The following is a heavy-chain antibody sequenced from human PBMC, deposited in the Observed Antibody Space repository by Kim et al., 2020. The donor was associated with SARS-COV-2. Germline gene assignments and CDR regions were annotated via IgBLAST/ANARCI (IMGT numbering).Heavy chain of an antibody. D-gene: IGHD3-22*01. Sequence: ASVKVSCKVSGYTLTELSMHWVRQAPGKGLEWMGGFDPEDGETIYAQKFQGRVTMTEDTSTDTSYMELSSLRSEDTAVYYCATQRWYGHYYDSYDAFDIWGQGTMVTVSS. CDR3: ATQRWYGHYYDSYDAFDI. J-gene: IGHJ3*02. CDR1: GYTLTELS. CDR2: FDPEDGET. V-gene: IGHV1-24*01.